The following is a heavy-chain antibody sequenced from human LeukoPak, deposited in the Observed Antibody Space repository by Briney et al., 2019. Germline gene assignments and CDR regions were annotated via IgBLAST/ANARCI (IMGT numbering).Heavy chain of an antibody. D-gene: IGHD2-2*01. CDR3: ARICSSTSCHKDSFDY. Sequence: SETLSLTRTVSGGSISSGGYYWRWIRQHPGKGLEWIGYIYYSGSTYYNPSLKSRVTISVDTSKNQFSLKLSSVTAADTAVYYCARICSSTSCHKDSFDYWGQGTLVTVSS. CDR1: GGSISSGGYY. V-gene: IGHV4-31*03. CDR2: IYYSGST. J-gene: IGHJ4*02.